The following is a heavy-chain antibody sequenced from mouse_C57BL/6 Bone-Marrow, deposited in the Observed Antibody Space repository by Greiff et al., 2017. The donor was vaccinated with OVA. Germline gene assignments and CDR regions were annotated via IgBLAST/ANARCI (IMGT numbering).Heavy chain of an antibody. Sequence: ESGPGLVKPSQSLSLTCSVTGYSITSGYYWNWIRQFPGNKLEWMGYISYDGSNNYNPSLENRISITRDTSKNQFFLKLNSVTTEDTATYYCAREGDYGNYVAYWGQGTLVTVSA. V-gene: IGHV3-6*01. D-gene: IGHD2-1*01. J-gene: IGHJ3*01. CDR2: ISYDGSN. CDR1: GYSITSGYY. CDR3: AREGDYGNYVAY.